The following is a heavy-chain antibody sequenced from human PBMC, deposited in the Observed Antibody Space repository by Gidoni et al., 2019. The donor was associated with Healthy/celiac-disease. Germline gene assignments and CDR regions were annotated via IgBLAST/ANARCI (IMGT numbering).Heavy chain of an antibody. Sequence: QLQLQESGPGLVKPSETLSLTCTVPGCSISSSSYYWGWIRQPPGKGLEWIGSIYYSGSTYYNPSLKSRVTISVDTSKNQFSLKLSSVTAADTAVYYCARLGPDYGDYGGFDYWGQGTLVTVSS. J-gene: IGHJ4*02. V-gene: IGHV4-39*01. CDR1: GCSISSSSYY. CDR2: IYYSGST. CDR3: ARLGPDYGDYGGFDY. D-gene: IGHD4-17*01.